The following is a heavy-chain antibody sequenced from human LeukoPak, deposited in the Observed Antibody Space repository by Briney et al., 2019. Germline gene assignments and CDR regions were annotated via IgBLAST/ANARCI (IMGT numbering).Heavy chain of an antibody. V-gene: IGHV3-69-1*02. CDR2: ISSSSTI. D-gene: IGHD3-10*01. Sequence: GGSLRLSCAASGFTFSSYSMNWVRQAPGKGLEWVSSISSSSTIYYADSVKGRFTISRDNAKNSLYLQMNSLRAEDTAVYYCARTYYYGSGANPWGQGTLVTVSS. CDR3: ARTYYYGSGANP. CDR1: GFTFSSYS. J-gene: IGHJ5*02.